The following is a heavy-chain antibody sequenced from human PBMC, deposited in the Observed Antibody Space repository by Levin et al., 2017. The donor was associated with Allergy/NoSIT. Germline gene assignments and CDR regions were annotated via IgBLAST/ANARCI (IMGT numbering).Heavy chain of an antibody. CDR2: IYHSEST. CDR1: GSSISSGYY. CDR3: ARSSFHYGYLLHAFDI. V-gene: IGHV4-38-2*01. Sequence: SETLSLTCAVSGSSISSGYYWGWIRQPPGKGLEWIGSIYHSESTYYNPSLKSRVTISVDTSKNQFSLKLSSVTAADTAVYYCARSSFHYGYLLHAFDIWGQGTMVTVSS. D-gene: IGHD5-18*01. J-gene: IGHJ3*02.